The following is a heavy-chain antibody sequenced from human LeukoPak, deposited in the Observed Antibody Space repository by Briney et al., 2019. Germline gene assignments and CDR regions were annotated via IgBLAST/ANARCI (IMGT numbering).Heavy chain of an antibody. CDR2: IIPIFGTA. J-gene: IGHJ6*03. Sequence: ASVKVSCKASGGTFSSYAISWVRQAPGQGLEWMGGIIPIFGTANYAQKFQGRVTITADESTSTAYMELSSLRSEDTAVYYCARVSWNYGNYYYYYMDVWGKGTTVTVSS. CDR3: ARVSWNYGNYYYYYMDV. CDR1: GGTFSSYA. V-gene: IGHV1-69*13. D-gene: IGHD1-7*01.